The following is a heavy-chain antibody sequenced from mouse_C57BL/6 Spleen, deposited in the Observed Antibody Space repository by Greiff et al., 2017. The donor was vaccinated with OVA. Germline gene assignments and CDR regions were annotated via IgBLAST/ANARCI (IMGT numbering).Heavy chain of an antibody. J-gene: IGHJ4*01. CDR3: ARDRFGDY. CDR2: ISYDGSN. V-gene: IGHV3-6*01. CDR1: GYSITSGYY. Sequence: DVKLQESGPGLVKPSQSLSLTCSVTGYSITSGYYWNWIRQFPGNILEWMGYISYDGSNNYNPSLKNRISITRDTSKNQFFLKLNSVTTEDTATYYCARDRFGDYWGQGTSVTVSS.